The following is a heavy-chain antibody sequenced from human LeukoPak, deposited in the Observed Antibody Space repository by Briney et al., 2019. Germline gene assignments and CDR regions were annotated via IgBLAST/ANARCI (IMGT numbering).Heavy chain of an antibody. CDR1: GGSFSGYY. J-gene: IGHJ4*02. CDR3: ARVFWSGYYQSVWYFDY. D-gene: IGHD3-3*01. CDR2: INHSGST. Sequence: SETLSLTCAVYGGSFSGYYWSWIRQPPGKGLEWIGEINHSGSTNYNPSLKSRVTISVDTSKNQFSLKLSSVTAADTAVYYCARVFWSGYYQSVWYFDYWGQGTLVTVSS. V-gene: IGHV4-34*01.